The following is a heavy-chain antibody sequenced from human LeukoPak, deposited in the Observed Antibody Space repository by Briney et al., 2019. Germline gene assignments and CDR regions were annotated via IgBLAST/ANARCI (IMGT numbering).Heavy chain of an antibody. CDR2: IKVNGDDI. J-gene: IGHJ4*02. Sequence: GGSLRLSCGASGFNFRDDWMHWVRQAPGKGLVWLSGIKVNGDDIGYADSVRGRFTISRDNGKNTLYLQMRSLRAEDTAVYYCVRDAPGTTPFDHWGQGTLVTVSS. CDR3: VRDAPGTTPFDH. V-gene: IGHV3-74*01. CDR1: GFNFRDDW. D-gene: IGHD1-7*01.